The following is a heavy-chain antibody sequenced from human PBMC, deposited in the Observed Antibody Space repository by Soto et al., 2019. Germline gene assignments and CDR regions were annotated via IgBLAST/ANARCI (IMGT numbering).Heavy chain of an antibody. CDR1: GFTFTRYS. CDR3: ARESEDLTSNFDY. J-gene: IGHJ4*02. V-gene: IGHV3-21*06. CDR2: IRSTTNYI. Sequence: LRLSCAASGFTFTRYSMNWVRQAPGQGREWVSSIRSTTNYIYYGDSMKGRFTISRDNAKNSLYLEMNSLRAEDTAVYYCARESEDLTSNFDYWGQGTLVTVSS.